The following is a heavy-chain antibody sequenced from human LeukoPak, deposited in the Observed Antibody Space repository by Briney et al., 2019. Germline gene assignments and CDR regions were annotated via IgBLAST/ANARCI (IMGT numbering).Heavy chain of an antibody. J-gene: IGHJ4*02. D-gene: IGHD6-13*01. V-gene: IGHV1-2*02. CDR3: ARGGSSSWYVDY. Sequence: ASVKVSCKASGYTFTSYGISWVRQAPGQGLEWMGWINPNSGGTNYAQKFQGRVTMTRDTSISTAYMELSRLRSDDTAVYYCARGGSSSWYVDYWGQGTLVTVSS. CDR2: INPNSGGT. CDR1: GYTFTSYG.